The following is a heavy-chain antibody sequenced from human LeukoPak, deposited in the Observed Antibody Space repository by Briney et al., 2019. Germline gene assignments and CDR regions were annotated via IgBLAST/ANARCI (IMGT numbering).Heavy chain of an antibody. CDR3: ARVDSDDFWSGYYIGNWFDP. D-gene: IGHD3-3*01. CDR2: IKQDGSEK. J-gene: IGHJ5*02. V-gene: IGHV3-7*01. Sequence: GGSLRLSCAASGFTFSSYWMSWVRQAPGKGLEWVANIKQDGSEKYYVDSVKGRFTISRDNAKNSLYLQMNSLRVEDTAVYYCARVDSDDFWSGYYIGNWFDPWGQGTLVTVSS. CDR1: GFTFSSYW.